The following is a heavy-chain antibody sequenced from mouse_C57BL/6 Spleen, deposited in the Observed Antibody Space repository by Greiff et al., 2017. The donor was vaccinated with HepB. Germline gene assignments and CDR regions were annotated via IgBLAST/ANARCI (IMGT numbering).Heavy chain of an antibody. V-gene: IGHV1-80*01. Sequence: VQLQQSGAELVKPGASVKISCKASGYAFSSYWMNWVKQRPGKGLEWIGQIYPGDGDTNYNGKFKGKATLTADKSSSTAYMQLSSLTSEDSAVYFCARGNPLGHWCAYWGQGTLVTVSA. CDR3: ARGNPLGHWCAY. J-gene: IGHJ3*01. CDR2: IYPGDGDT. CDR1: GYAFSSYW. D-gene: IGHD4-1*01.